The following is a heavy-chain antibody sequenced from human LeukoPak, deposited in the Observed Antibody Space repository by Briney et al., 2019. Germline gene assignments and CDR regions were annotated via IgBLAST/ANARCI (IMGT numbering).Heavy chain of an antibody. Sequence: GRSLRLSCAASGFTFDDYAMHWVRQAPGKGLEWVSGISWNSGSIGYADSVKGRFTISRDNAKNSLYLQTNSLRAEDTALYYCAKDDSSGYYWGQGTLVTVSS. D-gene: IGHD3-22*01. V-gene: IGHV3-9*01. J-gene: IGHJ4*02. CDR3: AKDDSSGYY. CDR1: GFTFDDYA. CDR2: ISWNSGSI.